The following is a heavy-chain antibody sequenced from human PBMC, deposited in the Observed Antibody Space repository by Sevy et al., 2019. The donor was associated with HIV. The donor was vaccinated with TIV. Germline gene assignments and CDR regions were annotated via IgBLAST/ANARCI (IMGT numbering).Heavy chain of an antibody. V-gene: IGHV3-49*03. CDR2: IRSKAYGGTT. J-gene: IGHJ4*02. CDR1: GFTFGDYA. D-gene: IGHD3-3*01. CDR3: TRDPGRVVIPSYFDY. Sequence: GGSLRLSCTASGFTFGDYAMSWFRQAPGKGLEWVGFIRSKAYGGTTEYAASVKGRFTISRDDSKSIAYLQTNSLKTEDTAVYYCTRDPGRVVIPSYFDYWGQGTLVTVSS.